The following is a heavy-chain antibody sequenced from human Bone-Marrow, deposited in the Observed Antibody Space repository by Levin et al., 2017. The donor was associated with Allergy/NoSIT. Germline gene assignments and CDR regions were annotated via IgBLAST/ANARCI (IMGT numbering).Heavy chain of an antibody. Sequence: GESLKISCAASGFTFSDYYMSWIRQAPGKGLEWVSYISSSGSTIYYADSVKGRFTISRDNAKNSLYLQMNSLRAEDTAVYYCARDLSLSYYYDSFTLFDYWGQGTLVTVSS. CDR2: ISSSGSTI. D-gene: IGHD3-22*01. J-gene: IGHJ4*02. CDR3: ARDLSLSYYYDSFTLFDY. V-gene: IGHV3-11*01. CDR1: GFTFSDYY.